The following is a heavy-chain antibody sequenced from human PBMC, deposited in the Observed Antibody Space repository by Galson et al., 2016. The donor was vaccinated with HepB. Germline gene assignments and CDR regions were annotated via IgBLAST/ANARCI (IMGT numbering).Heavy chain of an antibody. Sequence: SLRLSCATSGITFWSSAVTWVRQAPGKGPEWVSTISGRGDETFYTDGVRGRFTISRDHFKSTVYLQMTSLRTEDSAVYFCAKGGHFSFHDYWGQGTLVTASS. CDR3: AKGGHFSFHDY. V-gene: IGHV3-23*01. J-gene: IGHJ4*02. CDR1: GITFWSSA. D-gene: IGHD2-21*01. CDR2: ISGRGDET.